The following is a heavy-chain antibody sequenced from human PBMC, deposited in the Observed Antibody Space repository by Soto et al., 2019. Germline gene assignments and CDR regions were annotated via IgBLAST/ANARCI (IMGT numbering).Heavy chain of an antibody. D-gene: IGHD3-22*01. Sequence: GGSLRLSCAASGFTFSSYSMNWVRQAPGKGLEWVSYISSSSSTIYYADSVKGRFTISRDNAKNSLYLQMNSLRDEDTAVYYCARVYDSSGYEHVDYWGQGTLVTVSS. V-gene: IGHV3-48*02. CDR3: ARVYDSSGYEHVDY. CDR1: GFTFSSYS. CDR2: ISSSSSTI. J-gene: IGHJ4*02.